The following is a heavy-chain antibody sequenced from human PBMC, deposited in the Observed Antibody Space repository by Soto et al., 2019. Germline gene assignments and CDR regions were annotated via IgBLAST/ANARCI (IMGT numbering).Heavy chain of an antibody. J-gene: IGHJ4*02. CDR3: VKAVYSSSSVHY. V-gene: IGHV3-64D*06. Sequence: GASLRLSWPASGFTFSSYAMHWVRQAPGKGLEYVSAISSNGGSTYYADSVKGRFTISRDNSKNTLYLQMSSLRAEDTAVYYCVKAVYSSSSVHYWGQGTLVTVSS. CDR1: GFTFSSYA. D-gene: IGHD6-6*01. CDR2: ISSNGGST.